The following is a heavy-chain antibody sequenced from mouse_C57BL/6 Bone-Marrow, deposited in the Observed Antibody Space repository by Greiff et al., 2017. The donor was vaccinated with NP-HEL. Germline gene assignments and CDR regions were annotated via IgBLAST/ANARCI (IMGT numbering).Heavy chain of an antibody. CDR3: ARNSWDWYFDV. Sequence: VQLQQSGPGLVQPSQCLSITCTVSGFSLTSYGVHWVRQSPGKGLEWLGVIWSGGSTDYNAAFISRLSISKDNSKSQVFFKMNSLQADDTAIYYCARNSWDWYFDVWGTGTTVTVSS. V-gene: IGHV2-2*01. CDR2: IWSGGST. J-gene: IGHJ1*03. CDR1: GFSLTSYG.